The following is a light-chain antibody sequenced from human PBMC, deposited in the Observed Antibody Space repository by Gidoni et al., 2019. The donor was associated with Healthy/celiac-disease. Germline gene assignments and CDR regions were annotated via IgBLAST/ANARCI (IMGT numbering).Light chain of an antibody. CDR1: SSNTGSNY. CDR2: TNK. CDR3: AAWDDSLSGVV. J-gene: IGLJ2*01. Sequence: QSVLTQPPSASGTPGQRVTISCSGSSSNTGSNYVYWYQQLPGTAPKLLIYTNKQRPSGVPDRFSGSKSGTSASLAISGLLSEDEADYYCAAWDDSLSGVVFGGGTKLTVL. V-gene: IGLV1-47*02.